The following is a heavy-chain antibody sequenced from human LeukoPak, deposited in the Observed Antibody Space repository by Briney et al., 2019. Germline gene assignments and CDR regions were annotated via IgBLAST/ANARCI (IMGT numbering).Heavy chain of an antibody. D-gene: IGHD3-10*01. V-gene: IGHV3-30*04. CDR2: ISYDGSNK. CDR3: PISLGYYGSGSYSEGNWFDP. CDR1: RFTLSSYA. Sequence: RRSLRLSCAASRFTLSSYAMHWVRQAPGRGLERVAVISYDGSNKYYADSVKGRFTISRDNSKNTLYLQMNSLRAEDTAVYYCPISLGYYGSGSYSEGNWFDPWGQGTLVTVPS. J-gene: IGHJ5*02.